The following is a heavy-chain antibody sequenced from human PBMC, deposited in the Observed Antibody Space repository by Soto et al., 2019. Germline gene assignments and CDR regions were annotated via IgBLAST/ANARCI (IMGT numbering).Heavy chain of an antibody. CDR3: ARGLAWDSSGYYKHFDY. CDR2: INPSGGST. D-gene: IGHD3-22*01. V-gene: IGHV1-46*01. CDR1: GYTFTIYY. Sequence: AAVKVSCKASGYTFTIYYMHCVGQAPSQWLEWMGIINPSGGSTSYAQKFQGRVTMTRDTSTSTVYMELSSLRSEDTAVYYCARGLAWDSSGYYKHFDYWGQGTLVTVSS. J-gene: IGHJ4*02.